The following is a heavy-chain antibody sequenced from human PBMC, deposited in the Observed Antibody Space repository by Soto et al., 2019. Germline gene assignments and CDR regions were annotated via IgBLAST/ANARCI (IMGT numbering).Heavy chain of an antibody. Sequence: SVKVSCKASGYTFSHYGISWVRQAPGQGLEWMGWISAYNGNTNYAQKLQGRVTMTTDTSTSIVYMELRSLRADDTAVYYCAIDFKELLSGGGAGDMWG. D-gene: IGHD3-10*01. CDR3: AIDFKELLSGGGAGDM. J-gene: IGHJ3*02. V-gene: IGHV1-18*01. CDR2: ISAYNGNT. CDR1: GYTFSHYG.